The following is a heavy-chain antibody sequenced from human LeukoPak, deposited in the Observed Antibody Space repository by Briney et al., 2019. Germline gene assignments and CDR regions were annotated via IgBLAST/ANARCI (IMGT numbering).Heavy chain of an antibody. CDR2: IKQDGSEK. Sequence: GSLRLLRTSPGFKFRTLWVARGPQVSGKGLEWVANIKQDGSEKYYVDSVKGRFTISRDNAKNSLYLQMNSLRAEDTAVYYCARVQRYSSSYFDYWGQGTLVTVSS. V-gene: IGHV3-7*01. CDR1: FKFRTLW. CDR3: ARVQRYSSSYFDY. D-gene: IGHD6-6*01. J-gene: IGHJ4*02.